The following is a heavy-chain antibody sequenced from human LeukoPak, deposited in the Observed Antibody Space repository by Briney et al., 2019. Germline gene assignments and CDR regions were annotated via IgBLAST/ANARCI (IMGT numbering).Heavy chain of an antibody. CDR1: GGSISNYY. CDR3: ARXXXXXXXXXXXXYW. Sequence: PSETLSLTCTVSGGSISNYYWTWVRQPAGKGLEWIGRMYTSGSTNYNPSLKGRVTMSVDTSKNQFSLNLSSVTAADTAVYYCARXXXXXXXXXXXXYW. V-gene: IGHV4-4*07. J-gene: IGHJ2*01. CDR2: MYTSGST.